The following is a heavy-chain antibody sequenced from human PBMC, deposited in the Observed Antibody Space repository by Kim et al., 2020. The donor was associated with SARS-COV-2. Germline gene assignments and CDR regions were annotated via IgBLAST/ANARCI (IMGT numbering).Heavy chain of an antibody. J-gene: IGHJ4*02. CDR1: GFTFSDYP. V-gene: IGHV3-48*02. CDR3: AKDDTSGWYSTH. CDR2: INSKGGNI. D-gene: IGHD6-19*01. Sequence: GGSLRLSCAASGFTFSDYPMNWVRQAPGKGLQWVSYINSKGGNIHYADSVRGRFTISRDNAKSTLFLQMDGLRDEDTAVYYCAKDDTSGWYSTHWGQGTLVIVSS.